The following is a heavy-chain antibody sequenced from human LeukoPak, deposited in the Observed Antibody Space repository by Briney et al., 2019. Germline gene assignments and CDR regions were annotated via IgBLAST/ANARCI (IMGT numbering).Heavy chain of an antibody. D-gene: IGHD2-15*01. CDR3: ARGPSVVAATYYYGMDV. CDR2: INPNRGDT. J-gene: IGHJ6*02. CDR1: GYTFIGFY. Sequence: ASVKVSCKASGYTFIGFYIHWVRQAPGQGLEWMGWINPNRGDTNYAQNLQGRVTMTTDTSITTAYLELSRLTSDDTAVYYCARGPSVVAATYYYGMDVWGQGTTVTVSS. V-gene: IGHV1-2*02.